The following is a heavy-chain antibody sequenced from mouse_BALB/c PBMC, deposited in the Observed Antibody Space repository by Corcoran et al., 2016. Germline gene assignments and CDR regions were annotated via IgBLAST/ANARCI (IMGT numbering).Heavy chain of an antibody. CDR3: ARGSSGYDY. Sequence: QIELVQPGPELKNPGETVKISCKASGYTFTNYGMNWVKQAPGKGLKWMGWINTYTGEPTYADDFKGRFAFSLETSASTAYLQINNLKNEDMATYFCARGSSGYDYWGQGTTLTVSS. J-gene: IGHJ2*01. CDR1: GYTFTNYG. D-gene: IGHD3-1*01. CDR2: INTYTGEP. V-gene: IGHV9-1*02.